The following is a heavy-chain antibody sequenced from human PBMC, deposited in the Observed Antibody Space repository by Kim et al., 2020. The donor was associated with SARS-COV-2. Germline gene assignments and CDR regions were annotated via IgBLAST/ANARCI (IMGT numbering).Heavy chain of an antibody. CDR1: GYTFTSYA. D-gene: IGHD2-21*02. V-gene: IGHV7-4-1*02. J-gene: IGHJ3*02. CDR3: ARVPIVVVTAIHAFDI. Sequence: ASVKVSCKASGYTFTSYAMNWVRQAPGQGLEWMGWINTNTGNPTYAQGFTGRFVFSLDTSVSTAYLQISSLKAEDTAVYYCARVPIVVVTAIHAFDIWGQGTMVTVSS. CDR2: INTNTGNP.